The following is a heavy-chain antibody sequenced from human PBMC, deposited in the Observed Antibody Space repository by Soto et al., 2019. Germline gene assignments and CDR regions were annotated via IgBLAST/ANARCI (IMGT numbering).Heavy chain of an antibody. V-gene: IGHV3-23*01. Sequence: EVHLLESGGGLIQPGGSLTLSCAASGFTFSNYAMSWVRQAPGKGLEWVSAISDTGGITNYVDSVKGRFTISRDNSKNALYRQMNSLRVEETAIYYCAQDRQQSKCNGLDVWGQGTTVTVSS. CDR2: ISDTGGIT. CDR3: AQDRQQSKCNGLDV. J-gene: IGHJ6*02. CDR1: GFTFSNYA. D-gene: IGHD6-13*01.